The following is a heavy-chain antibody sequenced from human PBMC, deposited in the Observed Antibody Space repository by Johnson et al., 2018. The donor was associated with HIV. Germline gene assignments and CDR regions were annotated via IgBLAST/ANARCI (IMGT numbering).Heavy chain of an antibody. CDR3: ARVRTGDSSGYHDAFDI. D-gene: IGHD3-22*01. CDR1: GFSFSSYA. CDR2: LYSGGNT. V-gene: IGHV3-66*01. Sequence: VQLVESGGGVVQPGRSLKLSCAASGFSFSSYAMSWVRQAPGKGLEWVSVLYSGGNTYYADSVRGRFTISRDTSKNTLYLQMSSLKVEDTALYYCARVRTGDSSGYHDAFDIWGQGTMVIVSS. J-gene: IGHJ3*02.